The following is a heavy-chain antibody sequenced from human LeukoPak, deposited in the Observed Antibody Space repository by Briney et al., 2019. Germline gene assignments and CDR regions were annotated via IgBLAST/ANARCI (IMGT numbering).Heavy chain of an antibody. CDR2: IHTDNGDT. CDR3: ARDRVVGLAPFDP. CDR1: GGTFSNYA. J-gene: IGHJ5*02. Sequence: EASVKVSCKASGGTFSNYAINWVRQAPGQSLEWMGWIHTDNGDTKYSHYFLGRVTITRDTSANTAYMELSSLRSEDTAVYYCARDRVVGLAPFDPWGQGTLVTVSS. V-gene: IGHV1-3*04. D-gene: IGHD2-15*01.